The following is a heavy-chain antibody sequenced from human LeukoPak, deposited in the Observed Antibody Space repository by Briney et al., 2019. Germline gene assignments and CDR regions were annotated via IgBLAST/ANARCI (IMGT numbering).Heavy chain of an antibody. CDR2: MNPNSGNT. CDR1: GYTFTSYD. D-gene: IGHD6-19*01. J-gene: IGHJ4*02. Sequence: ASVKVSCKASGYTFTSYDINWVRQATGQGLGWMGWMNPNSGNTGYAQKFQGRVTMTRNTSISTAYMELSSLRSEDTAVYYCARDLYSSGGGGDYWGQGTLVTVSS. V-gene: IGHV1-8*01. CDR3: ARDLYSSGGGGDY.